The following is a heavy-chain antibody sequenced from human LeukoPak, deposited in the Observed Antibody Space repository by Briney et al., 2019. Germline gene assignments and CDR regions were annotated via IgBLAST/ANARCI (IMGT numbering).Heavy chain of an antibody. V-gene: IGHV3-49*04. CDR2: IRTKDFGGTT. J-gene: IGHJ4*02. Sequence: GGSLRLSCTASGFTFGDYSMSWVRQAPGKGLEYIGFIRTKDFGGTTEYAASVKGRFTISRDDSNSIAYLEMDSLKTDDTAVYYCTRDQTPYYWGQGTLVTVSS. CDR1: GFTFGDYS. CDR3: TRDQTPYY.